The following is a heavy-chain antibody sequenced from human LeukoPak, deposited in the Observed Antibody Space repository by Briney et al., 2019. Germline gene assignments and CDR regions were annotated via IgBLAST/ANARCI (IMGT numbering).Heavy chain of an antibody. CDR2: ISGSGGTA. V-gene: IGHV3-23*01. J-gene: IGHJ3*02. CDR1: GFTFSSYD. D-gene: IGHD2-15*01. CDR3: AKTPRRGAFEI. Sequence: PGGSLRLSCAASGFTFSSYDVSWVRQAPGKGLEWVSVISGSGGTAYYADSVKGRFTIPRDNSKNTVNLQMNSLRAEDTALYYCAKTPRRGAFEIWGQGTMVTVSS.